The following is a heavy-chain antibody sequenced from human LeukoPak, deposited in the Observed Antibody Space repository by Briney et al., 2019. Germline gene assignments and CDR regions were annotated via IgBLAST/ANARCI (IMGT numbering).Heavy chain of an antibody. CDR1: GFTFDDYA. J-gene: IGHJ4*02. CDR3: AKDVVVVTATRRSLDY. V-gene: IGHV3-9*01. D-gene: IGHD2-21*02. CDR2: ISWNSGSI. Sequence: GRSLRLSCAASGFTFDDYAMHWVRQAPGKGLEWVSGISWNSGSIGYADSVKGRFTISRDNAKNSLYLQMNSLRAEDTALYYCAKDVVVVTATRRSLDYWGQGTLVTVSS.